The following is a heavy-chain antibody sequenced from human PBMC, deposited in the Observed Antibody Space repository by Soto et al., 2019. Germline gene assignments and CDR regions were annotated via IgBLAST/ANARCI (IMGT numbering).Heavy chain of an antibody. J-gene: IGHJ4*02. Sequence: QVQLVQSGAEVKKPGASVKVSCKASGYTFTSYYMLWVRQAPGQGLEWMGIINPSSGGTSDAQSFHGSVTMTRDTSTSTVYMELTSLGSEDTAVYYCARDLAAAGDFESWGQGTLVTVSS. CDR3: ARDLAAAGDFES. D-gene: IGHD6-13*01. V-gene: IGHV1-46*01. CDR2: INPSSGGT. CDR1: GYTFTSYY.